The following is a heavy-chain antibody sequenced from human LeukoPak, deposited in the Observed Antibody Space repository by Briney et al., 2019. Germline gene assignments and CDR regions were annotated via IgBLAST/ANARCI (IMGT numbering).Heavy chain of an antibody. V-gene: IGHV3-23*01. D-gene: IGHD2-2*02. J-gene: IGHJ4*02. CDR1: GYTFSSYA. CDR3: AKVEPAAIIGPFDY. Sequence: PGGSLRLSCAASGYTFSSYAMSWVRQAPGKGLEWVSAISGSGGSTYYADSVKGRFTISRDNSKKPLYLQMNSLRAEDTAVYYCAKVEPAAIIGPFDYWGQGTLVTVSS. CDR2: ISGSGGST.